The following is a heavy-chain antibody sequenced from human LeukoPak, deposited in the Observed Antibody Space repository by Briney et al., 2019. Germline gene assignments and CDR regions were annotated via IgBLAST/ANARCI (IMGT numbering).Heavy chain of an antibody. CDR1: GFTFSNAW. D-gene: IGHD6-13*01. CDR2: IYGGVST. Sequence: PGGSLRLSCAASGFTFSNAWMSWVRQAPGKGLEWVSVIYGGVSTSYADSVKGRFTISRDNSKNTLYLQMNSLRAEDTAVYYCARSDGIAAAGPFDYWGQGTLVTVSS. CDR3: ARSDGIAAAGPFDY. V-gene: IGHV3-53*01. J-gene: IGHJ4*02.